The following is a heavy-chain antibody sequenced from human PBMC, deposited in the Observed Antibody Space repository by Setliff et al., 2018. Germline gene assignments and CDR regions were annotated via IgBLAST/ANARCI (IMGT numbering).Heavy chain of an antibody. Sequence: PGGSLRLSCAASGFTFSNHPMHWVRQAPGKGLEWVAVISYDGINNYYADSVKGRFTISRDNARNSLYLQMNSLRAEDAAVYYCAREEYYYYMDVWGKGTTVTVSS. CDR1: GFTFSNHP. J-gene: IGHJ6*03. V-gene: IGHV3-30*07. CDR2: ISYDGINN. CDR3: AREEYYYYMDV.